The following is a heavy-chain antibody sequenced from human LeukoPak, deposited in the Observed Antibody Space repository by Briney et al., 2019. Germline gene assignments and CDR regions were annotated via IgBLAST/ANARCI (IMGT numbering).Heavy chain of an antibody. CDR1: GFTFSSYN. CDR3: ARQSRVGYNILDY. CDR2: ISSSSNTI. J-gene: IGHJ4*02. V-gene: IGHV3-48*01. Sequence: GGSLRLSCAASGFTFSSYNMNWVRQAPGKGLEWVSYISSSSNTIYYADSVKGRFTISRDNAKNSLYLQMNSLRAEDTAVYYCARQSRVGYNILDYWGQGTLVTVSS. D-gene: IGHD5-24*01.